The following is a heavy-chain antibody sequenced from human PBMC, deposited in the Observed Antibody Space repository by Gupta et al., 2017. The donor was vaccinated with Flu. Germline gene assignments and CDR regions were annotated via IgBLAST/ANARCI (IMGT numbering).Heavy chain of an antibody. V-gene: IGHV3-73*01. CDR1: GFAFSGAA. CDR2: IRSKVNNYAT. J-gene: IGHJ4*02. Sequence: LSCEVSGFAFSGAAMHWVRQASGKGLEWVGRIRSKVNNYATAYTPSVKGRFIISRDDSRNTAFLQMDSLKIEDTAVYYCTSPNADHWGQGTLVTVSS. CDR3: TSPNADH. D-gene: IGHD1-1*01.